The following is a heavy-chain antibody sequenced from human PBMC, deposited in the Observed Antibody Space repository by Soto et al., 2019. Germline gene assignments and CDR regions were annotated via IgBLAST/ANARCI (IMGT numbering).Heavy chain of an antibody. J-gene: IGHJ6*02. V-gene: IGHV3-7*01. CDR2: IKQDGSEK. CDR3: ARDQLAGSLYYYYGMDV. Sequence: GGSLRLSCAASGFTFSRYAMNWVRQAPGKGLEWVANIKQDGSEKYYVDYVKGRFTISRDNAKNSLYLQMNSLRAEDTAVYYCARDQLAGSLYYYYGMDVWGQGTTVTVSS. CDR1: GFTFSRYA. D-gene: IGHD6-19*01.